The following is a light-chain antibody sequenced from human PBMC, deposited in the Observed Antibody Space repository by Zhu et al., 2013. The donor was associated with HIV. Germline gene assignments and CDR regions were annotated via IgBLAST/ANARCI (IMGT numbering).Light chain of an antibody. J-gene: IGKJ1*01. CDR2: GSS. CDR1: QTVSYRH. CDR3: QRFGSSVTWT. V-gene: IGKV3-20*01. Sequence: EIVLMQSPGSLSLSRGERATLSCRASQTVSYRHIAWYHQKPGQPPRLLLYGSSSRAPGIPERFSSSGSGTDFTLTITGLEPEDFGMYFCQRFGSSVTWTFGQGTKLEIK.